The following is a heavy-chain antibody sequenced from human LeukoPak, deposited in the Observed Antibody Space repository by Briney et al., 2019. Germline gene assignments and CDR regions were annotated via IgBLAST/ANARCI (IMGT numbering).Heavy chain of an antibody. CDR3: ARDYSNYTYYYYYYYMDV. CDR1: GGSISSSSYY. D-gene: IGHD4-11*01. V-gene: IGHV4-39*02. CDR2: IYYSGST. J-gene: IGHJ6*03. Sequence: SETLSLTCTVSGGSISSSSYYWGWIRQPPGKGLEWIGSIYYSGSTHYNPSLKSRVTISVDTSKNQFSLKLSSVTAADTAVYYCARDYSNYTYYYYYYYMDVWGKGTTVTVSS.